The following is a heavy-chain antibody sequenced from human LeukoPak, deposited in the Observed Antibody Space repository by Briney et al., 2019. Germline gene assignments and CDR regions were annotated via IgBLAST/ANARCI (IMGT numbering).Heavy chain of an antibody. J-gene: IGHJ4*02. CDR1: GFTFSSYG. Sequence: EGSLRLSCAASGFTFSSYGMHWVRQAPGKGLEWVAVISYDGSNKYYADSVKGRFTISRDNSKNTLYLQMNSLRAEDTAVYYCAKDRGIAVAAEIDYWGQGTLVTVSS. CDR3: AKDRGIAVAAEIDY. CDR2: ISYDGSNK. D-gene: IGHD6-19*01. V-gene: IGHV3-30*18.